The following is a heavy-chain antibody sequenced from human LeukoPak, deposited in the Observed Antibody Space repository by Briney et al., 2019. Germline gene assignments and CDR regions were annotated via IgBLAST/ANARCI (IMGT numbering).Heavy chain of an antibody. CDR3: GRNLGSGSDH. CDR2: THYTGET. V-gene: IGHV4-59*11. Sequence: KPSETLSLTCNVSGDSISGPYWNWIRQSPGRGLEWIRYTHYTGETNYNPSLKSRLTMSVDTSNNQVYLRLSSVTAADTAVCYCGRNLGSGSDHWGQGTLVTVSS. CDR1: GDSISGPY. D-gene: IGHD3-10*01. J-gene: IGHJ4*02.